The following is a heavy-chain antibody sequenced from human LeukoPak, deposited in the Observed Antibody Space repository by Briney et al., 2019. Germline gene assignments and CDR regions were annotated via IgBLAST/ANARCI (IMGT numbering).Heavy chain of an antibody. CDR1: GFTFSSYS. CDR2: ISYGSSTI. CDR3: ARDALRIDIVLVPADIAPGYYYYGMDV. J-gene: IGHJ6*02. Sequence: GGSLRLSCAASGFTFSSYSMNWVRQAPGKGLEWVSYISYGSSTIYYADSVKGRFTISRDNAKNSLYLQMNSLRAEDTAVYYCARDALRIDIVLVPADIAPGYYYYGMDVWGQGTTVTVSS. D-gene: IGHD2-2*01. V-gene: IGHV3-48*01.